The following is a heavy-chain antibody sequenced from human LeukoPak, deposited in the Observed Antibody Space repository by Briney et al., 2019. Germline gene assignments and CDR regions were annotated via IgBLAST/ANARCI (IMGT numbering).Heavy chain of an antibody. V-gene: IGHV4-4*07. CDR3: ARDVYDFWSGYFGQNYYYYYYMDV. D-gene: IGHD3-3*01. J-gene: IGHJ6*03. Sequence: PSETLSLTCTVSGGSISSYYWSWIRQPAGKGLEWIGRIYTSGSTNYNPSLKSRVTMSVDTSKNQFSLKLSSVTAADTAVYYCARDVYDFWSGYFGQNYYYYYYMDVWGKGTTVTVSS. CDR2: IYTSGST. CDR1: GGSISSYY.